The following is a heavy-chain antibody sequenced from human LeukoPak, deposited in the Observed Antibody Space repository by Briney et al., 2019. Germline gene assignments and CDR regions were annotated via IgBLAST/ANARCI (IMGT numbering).Heavy chain of an antibody. CDR3: GRARVSWGYGVDV. CDR2: TYYRSKWYN. Sequence: SQTLSLTCDISGDSVSNNTATWNWVRQSASRGLEWLGRTYYRSKWYNDYSLSVKSRITIGQDTSKNHFTLQLNSVTPEDTAIYYCGRARVSWGYGVDVWGQGTAVTVSS. J-gene: IGHJ6*02. V-gene: IGHV6-1*01. CDR1: GDSVSNNTAT. D-gene: IGHD3-16*01.